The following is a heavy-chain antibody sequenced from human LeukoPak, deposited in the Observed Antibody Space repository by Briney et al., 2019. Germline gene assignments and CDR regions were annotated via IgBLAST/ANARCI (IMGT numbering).Heavy chain of an antibody. CDR3: ARAEYCSGGSCYTPFDY. V-gene: IGHV4-61*08. CDR1: GGSISSGGYY. D-gene: IGHD2-15*01. J-gene: IGHJ4*02. Sequence: SQTLSLTCTVSGGSISSGGYYWSWIRQPPGKGLEWIGYIYYSGSTNYNPSLKSRVTISVDTSKNQFSLKLSSVTAADTAVYYCARAEYCSGGSCYTPFDYWGQGTLVTVSS. CDR2: IYYSGST.